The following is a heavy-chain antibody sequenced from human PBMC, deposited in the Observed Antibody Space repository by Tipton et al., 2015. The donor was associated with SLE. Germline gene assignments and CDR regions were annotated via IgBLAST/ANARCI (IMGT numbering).Heavy chain of an antibody. CDR3: ARGRHWGMVDF. J-gene: IGHJ4*02. CDR1: GGSISSYY. CDR2: INHSGST. V-gene: IGHV4-34*01. D-gene: IGHD7-27*01. Sequence: TLSLTCTVSGGSISSYYWSWIRQPPGKGLEWIGEINHSGSTNYNPSLKSRVTMSVDTSKNHFSLTLHSVTAADTAVYYCARGRHWGMVDFWGQGTLVTVSS.